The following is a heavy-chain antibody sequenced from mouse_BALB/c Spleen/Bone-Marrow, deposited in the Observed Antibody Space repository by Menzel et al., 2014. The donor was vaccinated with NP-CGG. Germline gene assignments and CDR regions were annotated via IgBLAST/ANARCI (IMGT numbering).Heavy chain of an antibody. J-gene: IGHJ4*01. CDR2: IWSGGST. D-gene: IGHD2-1*01. CDR1: GFSLTSYG. Sequence: QVKLKESGPGLVQPSQSLSITCTVSGFSLTSYGVHWVRQSPGKGLEWLGVIWSGGSTDYNAAFISRLSISKDNSKSQVFFKMNSLQANDTAIYYCARNGYGKGGAMDYWGQGTPVTVSS. V-gene: IGHV2-2*02. CDR3: ARNGYGKGGAMDY.